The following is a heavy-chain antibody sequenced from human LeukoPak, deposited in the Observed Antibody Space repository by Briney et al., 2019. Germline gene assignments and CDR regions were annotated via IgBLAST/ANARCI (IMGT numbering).Heavy chain of an antibody. CDR3: ARDNTVGAAIEY. V-gene: IGHV3-30-3*01. D-gene: IGHD1-26*01. Sequence: GGSLRLSCVASGFTFSTYTITWVRQAPGKGLEWVAVISYDRTHIYYADSMKGRFTISRDNSKNTLYLQMNSLRAEDTAVYYCARDNTVGAAIEYWGQGTLVTVSS. CDR1: GFTFSTYT. J-gene: IGHJ4*02. CDR2: ISYDRTHI.